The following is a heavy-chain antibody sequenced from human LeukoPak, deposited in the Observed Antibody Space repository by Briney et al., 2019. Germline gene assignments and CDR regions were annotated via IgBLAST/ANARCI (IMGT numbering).Heavy chain of an antibody. D-gene: IGHD3-3*01. V-gene: IGHV3-21*01. CDR2: ISTSGGLSSI. Sequence: GGSLRLSCAASGFIFSSFSVNWVRQAPGKGLEWVSSISTSGGLSSIYYADSVKGRFTISRDNAKNPLYLQMNSLGAEDTAVYYCARDSYVLRFLEWVSWGQGTLVTVSS. J-gene: IGHJ5*02. CDR1: GFIFSSFS. CDR3: ARDSYVLRFLEWVS.